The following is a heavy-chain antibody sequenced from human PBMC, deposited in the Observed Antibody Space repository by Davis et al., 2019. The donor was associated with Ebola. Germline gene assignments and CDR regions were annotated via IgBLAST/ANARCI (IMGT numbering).Heavy chain of an antibody. CDR1: GYDFSNFW. D-gene: IGHD3-16*01. J-gene: IGHJ3*02. V-gene: IGHV5-51*01. Sequence: GESLQISCQPSGYDFSNFWIAWVRQMPGKRLEWIVINYPGDSDTRYSPSFQGQVSISADKSIATAYLQWSSLKASDTAMYYCARRAAVAYERVWGISRHDAFDIWGQGTLVSVSS. CDR2: NYPGDSDT. CDR3: ARRAAVAYERVWGISRHDAFDI.